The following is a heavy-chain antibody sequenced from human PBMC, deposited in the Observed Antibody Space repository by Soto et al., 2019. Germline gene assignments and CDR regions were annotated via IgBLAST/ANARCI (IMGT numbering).Heavy chain of an antibody. CDR1: GGSISSGDYY. CDR3: ARDDFGRNTRAFDP. V-gene: IGHV4-30-4*01. D-gene: IGHD4-17*01. CDR2: IYYSGST. J-gene: IGHJ5*02. Sequence: SETLSLTCTVSGGSISSGDYYWSWIRQPPGKGLEWIGYIYYSGSTYYNQSLKSQATKSVENSKKQIYLKMTSMNAADTAFYYCARDDFGRNTRAFDPWGQGTLVTVSS.